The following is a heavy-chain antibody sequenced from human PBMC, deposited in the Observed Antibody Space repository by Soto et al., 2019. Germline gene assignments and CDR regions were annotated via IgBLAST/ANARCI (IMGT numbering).Heavy chain of an antibody. V-gene: IGHV3-48*02. CDR3: ARDRSYYDSSGPIFDY. Sequence: EVQLVESGGGLVQPGGSLRLSCAASGFTFSSYSMNWVRQAPGKGLEWVSYISSSSSTIYYADSVKGRFTISRDNAKNSLYLQMNSLRDEDTAVYYCARDRSYYDSSGPIFDYWGQGTLVTVSS. J-gene: IGHJ4*02. CDR2: ISSSSSTI. D-gene: IGHD3-22*01. CDR1: GFTFSSYS.